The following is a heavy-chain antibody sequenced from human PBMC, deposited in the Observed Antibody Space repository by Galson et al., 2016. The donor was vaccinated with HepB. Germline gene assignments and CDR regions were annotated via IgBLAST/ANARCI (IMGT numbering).Heavy chain of an antibody. D-gene: IGHD3-3*01. CDR3: AKALRPVEFWRGHYFDH. J-gene: IGHJ4*02. V-gene: IGHV3-30*18. CDR1: GFMFNNYG. CDR2: VSYDEVKK. Sequence: SLRLSCAASGFMFNNYGMHWLRQPPGKGPEWVSFVSYDEVKKHYSDSVKGRFSVSRDNSKDILYLQMDGLRPEYTALYYCAKALRPVEFWRGHYFDHWGQGIQVTVSS.